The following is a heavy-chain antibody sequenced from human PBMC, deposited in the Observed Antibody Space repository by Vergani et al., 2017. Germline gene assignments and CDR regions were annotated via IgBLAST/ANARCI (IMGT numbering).Heavy chain of an antibody. D-gene: IGHD3-10*01. CDR2: VSTGTKSQ. J-gene: IGHJ6*02. Sequence: QLVESGGGWVQPGGSLRLSCVVSGFDFSSYIMNWVRQAPGKGLEWVSFVSTGTKSQSYAESVKGRFTISRDNAKNSLYLQMNSLRAEDTALYYCARDRYYLGSGSYPYFYYYGLDVWGQGTAVTVSS. CDR1: GFDFSSYI. CDR3: ARDRYYLGSGSYPYFYYYGLDV. V-gene: IGHV3-48*04.